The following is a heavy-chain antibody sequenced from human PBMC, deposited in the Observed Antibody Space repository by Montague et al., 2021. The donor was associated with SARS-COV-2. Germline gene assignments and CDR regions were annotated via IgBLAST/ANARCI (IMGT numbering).Heavy chain of an antibody. Sequence: PALVKPTQTLTLTCTFSGFSLSTSGMCVSWIRQPPGKALEWLARIDWXDGKYYSTSLKTRLTISKDTSKNQVVLTMTNMDPVDTATYYCARTTMITFGGVIVPFDYWGQGTLVTVSS. V-gene: IGHV2-70*11. CDR2: IDWXDGK. J-gene: IGHJ4*02. CDR3: ARTTMITFGGVIVPFDY. CDR1: GFSLSTSGMC. D-gene: IGHD3-16*02.